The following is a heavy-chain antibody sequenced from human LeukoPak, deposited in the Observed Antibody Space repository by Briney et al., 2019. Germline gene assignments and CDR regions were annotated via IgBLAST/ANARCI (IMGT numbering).Heavy chain of an antibody. CDR1: GITFSSYD. V-gene: IGHV3-23*01. Sequence: GGALRLSCAASGITFSSYDVSWVRQAPGKGLEWVSGISGSGGSTHYADSMKGRFTISRDNSKNTLYLQMNSLRAEDTAVYYCAKDVLGWGQGTLVTVSS. CDR3: AKDVLG. D-gene: IGHD2-15*01. CDR2: ISGSGGST. J-gene: IGHJ4*02.